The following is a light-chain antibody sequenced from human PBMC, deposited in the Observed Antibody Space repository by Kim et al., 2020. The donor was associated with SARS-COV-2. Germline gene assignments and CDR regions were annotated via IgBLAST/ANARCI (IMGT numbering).Light chain of an antibody. CDR2: LNSDGSH. CDR1: SGHSSYA. J-gene: IGLJ1*01. V-gene: IGLV4-69*01. Sequence: QSVLTQSPSASVSLGASVKLTCTRSSGHSSYAIAWHQQQPEKGHRYLMKLNSDGSHSKGDGNPDRCSSSSSWAERYLAVSSLQSEDDADYYCQTWGSGILVFGSGTQLTVL. CDR3: QTWGSGILV.